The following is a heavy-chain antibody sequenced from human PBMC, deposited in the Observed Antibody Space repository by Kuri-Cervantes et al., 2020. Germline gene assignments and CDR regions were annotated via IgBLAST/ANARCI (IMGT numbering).Heavy chain of an antibody. J-gene: IGHJ6*02. CDR1: GGSISSYN. CDR2: IYYSGSA. Sequence: SETLSLTCTVSGGSISSYNWSWIRQRPGTGLEWMGHIYYSGSASYHSSLKSRVTISVATSKTQFSLKLSSVTAADTAVYYCAGDGPQQLVGYYGMDVWGQGTTVTGSS. D-gene: IGHD6-13*01. V-gene: IGHV4-59*01. CDR3: AGDGPQQLVGYYGMDV.